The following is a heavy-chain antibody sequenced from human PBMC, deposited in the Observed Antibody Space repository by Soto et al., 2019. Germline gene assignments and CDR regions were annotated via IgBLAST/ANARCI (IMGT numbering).Heavy chain of an antibody. CDR3: AKASLGWPYGMDV. Sequence: VQLLESGGGLVQPGGSLRLSCAASGFTFSSHVMTWVRQAPGKGLEWVSSLSNSDNTAYYADSVKGRFTISRDISKNTLYLQMRSLRVDDTAVYYCAKASLGWPYGMDVWGQGTTVTV. J-gene: IGHJ6*02. CDR2: LSNSDNTA. V-gene: IGHV3-23*01. CDR1: GFTFSSHV.